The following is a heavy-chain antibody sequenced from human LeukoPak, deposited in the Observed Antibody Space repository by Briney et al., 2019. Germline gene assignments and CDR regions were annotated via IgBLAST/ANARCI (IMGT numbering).Heavy chain of an antibody. V-gene: IGHV3-23*01. J-gene: IGHJ4*02. D-gene: IGHD3-10*01. Sequence: GGSPRLSCAASGFTFSSYGMSWVRQAPGKGLEWVSAISGSGGSTYYADSVKGRFTISRDNSKNTLYLQMNSLRAEDTAVYYCAKDRFGEFIFDYWGQGTLVTVSS. CDR1: GFTFSSYG. CDR3: AKDRFGEFIFDY. CDR2: ISGSGGST.